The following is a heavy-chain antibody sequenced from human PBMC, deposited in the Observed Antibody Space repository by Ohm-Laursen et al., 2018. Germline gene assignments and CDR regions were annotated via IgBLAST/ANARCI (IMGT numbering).Heavy chain of an antibody. Sequence: SLRLSCAASGFTFSSYWMSWVRQAPGKGLEWVANIKQDGGQQYYVDSVKGRFTISSGNAKNSLYLQMNSLRAEDTAVHYCASAYSYSTPHYLDYWGQGTLVTVSS. D-gene: IGHD5-18*01. CDR2: IKQDGGQQ. J-gene: IGHJ4*02. CDR1: GFTFSSYW. CDR3: ASAYSYSTPHYLDY. V-gene: IGHV3-7*01.